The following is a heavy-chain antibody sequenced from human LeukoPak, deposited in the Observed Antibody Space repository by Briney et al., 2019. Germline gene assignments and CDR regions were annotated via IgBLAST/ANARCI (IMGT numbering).Heavy chain of an antibody. CDR2: ISSSSSHT. CDR3: ARDVYYYDSSGRPHYYMDV. V-gene: IGHV3-21*01. CDR1: GLTFSTYS. D-gene: IGHD3-22*01. Sequence: GGSLRLSCAGSGLTFSTYSMNWVRQAPGKGLEWVSSISSSSSHTYYVDSGKGRFTISGDNAKNSLYLQMNSLRAEDTALYYCARDVYYYDSSGRPHYYMDVRGKGTTVTVSS. J-gene: IGHJ6*03.